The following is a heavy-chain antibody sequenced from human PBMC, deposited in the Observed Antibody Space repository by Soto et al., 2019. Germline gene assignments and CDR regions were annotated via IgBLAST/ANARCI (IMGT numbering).Heavy chain of an antibody. J-gene: IGHJ4*02. D-gene: IGHD3-9*01. CDR3: AHRFDWYYFNY. CDR1: GFSLSTSGMS. Sequence: GSGPTLVNPTQTLTLTCTVSGFSLSTSGMSVAWIRQPPGKALEWLARIDWDDDKFYNTSLNTRLTVSKDTSKNQVVLTMTNMDPADTATYYCAHRFDWYYFNYWGRGTVVTVSS. V-gene: IGHV2-70*12. CDR2: IDWDDDK.